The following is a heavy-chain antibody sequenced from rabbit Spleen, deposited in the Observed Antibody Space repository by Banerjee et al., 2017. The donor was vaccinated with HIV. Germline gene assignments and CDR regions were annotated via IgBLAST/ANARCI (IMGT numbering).Heavy chain of an antibody. CDR1: GFSFSSGYY. D-gene: IGHD1-1*01. Sequence: QSLEESGGGLVQPGASLTLTCTASGFSFSSGYYMCWVRQAPGKGLEWIACIYGGSAGSTWYASWAKGRFTISKTSSTTVTLQMTSLTVADTATYFCARDLSAANSRGYSLWGQGTLVTVS. CDR2: IYGGSAGST. J-gene: IGHJ3*01. CDR3: ARDLSAANSRGYSL. V-gene: IGHV1S40*01.